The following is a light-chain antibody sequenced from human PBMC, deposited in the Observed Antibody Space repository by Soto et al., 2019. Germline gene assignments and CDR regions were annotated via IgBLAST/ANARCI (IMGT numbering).Light chain of an antibody. V-gene: IGKV1-5*03. Sequence: DIQITQSPSTLRGPVGDRVTITCRASQTISSWLAWYQQKPGKAPKLLIYKASTLKSGVPSRFSGSGSATEFTLTISSLQPDDFATYYCQHYNSYSEAFGQGTKVDIK. J-gene: IGKJ1*01. CDR1: QTISSW. CDR2: KAS. CDR3: QHYNSYSEA.